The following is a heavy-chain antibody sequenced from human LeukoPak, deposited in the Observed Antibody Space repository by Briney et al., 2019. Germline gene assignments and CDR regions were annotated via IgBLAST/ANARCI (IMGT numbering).Heavy chain of an antibody. V-gene: IGHV4-39*01. CDR3: APYCSGGSCTRYVQY. Sequence: PSETLSLTCTVSGASVSSSTYYWGWIRQPPGKGLEWIGSIYYSGTTYYNPSLKSRVTMSVDTSKNQFSLKMSSVTAADTAVYYCAPYCSGGSCTRYVQYWGQGTLVAVSS. J-gene: IGHJ1*01. CDR1: GASVSSSTYY. D-gene: IGHD2-15*01. CDR2: IYYSGTT.